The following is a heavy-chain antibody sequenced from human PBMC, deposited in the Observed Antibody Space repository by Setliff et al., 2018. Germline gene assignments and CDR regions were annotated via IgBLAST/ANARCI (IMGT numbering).Heavy chain of an antibody. CDR3: ARESGSPRYMDV. J-gene: IGHJ6*03. D-gene: IGHD3-3*01. V-gene: IGHV1-69*13. Sequence: SVKVSCKASGGTFNNYAISWVRQAPGQGLKWMGGIIPIFGTTKYAQKFQGRVTITADESTSTAYMELSSLRSEDTAVYYCARESGSPRYMDVWGNGTTVTVSS. CDR1: GGTFNNYA. CDR2: IIPIFGTT.